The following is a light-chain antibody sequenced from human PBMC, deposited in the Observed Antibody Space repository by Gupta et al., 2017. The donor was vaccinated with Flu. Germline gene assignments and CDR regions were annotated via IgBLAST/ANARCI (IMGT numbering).Light chain of an antibody. CDR3: GAWDRGLSAGL. J-gene: IGLJ3*02. Sequence: QSVLTQPPSVSEAPGQQVTVSCSGSSPNIGNNYVSWYQQFPGTAPKLLIYENNKRPSGIPDRFSGSKSGTSATLDSTGLQTGDEADYYCGAWDRGLSAGLFGGGTKLTVL. V-gene: IGLV1-51*02. CDR1: SPNIGNNY. CDR2: ENN.